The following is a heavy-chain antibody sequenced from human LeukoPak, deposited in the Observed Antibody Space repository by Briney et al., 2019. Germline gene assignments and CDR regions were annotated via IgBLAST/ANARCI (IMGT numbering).Heavy chain of an antibody. J-gene: IGHJ4*02. CDR1: GYTFTSYG. V-gene: IGHV1-18*01. CDR2: VSAYNGNT. Sequence: GASVKVSCKSSGYTFTSYGITWVRQAPGQGLEWMGWVSAYNGNTNYAQKLQGRITMTTDTSTSTAYMELRSLRSDDTAVYYCARSPTFVGYEFLSFDFWGRGPLVTVSS. CDR3: ARSPTFVGYEFLSFDF. D-gene: IGHD3-16*01.